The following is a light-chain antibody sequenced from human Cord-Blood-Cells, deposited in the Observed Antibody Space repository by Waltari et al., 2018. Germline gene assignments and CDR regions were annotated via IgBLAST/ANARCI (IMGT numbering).Light chain of an antibody. J-gene: IGKJ5*01. V-gene: IGKV1-39*01. CDR3: QQGYSTRSIT. CDR2: AAS. Sequence: IQMTQSPPSLSASVGDRVTNTCRASQSISSYLNWYQQKPGKATKLLIYAASSLQSGVPSRFSGSGSGTDFTLTISSLQPEDFATYYCQQGYSTRSITGGQWTRLEI. CDR1: QSISSY.